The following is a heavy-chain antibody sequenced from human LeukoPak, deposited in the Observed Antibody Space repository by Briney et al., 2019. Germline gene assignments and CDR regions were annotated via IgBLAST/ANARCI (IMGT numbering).Heavy chain of an antibody. D-gene: IGHD3-22*01. Sequence: GGSLRLSCAASGFTFSSYSMNWVRQAPGKGLEWVSSISSSSSYIYYADSVEGRFTISRDNAKNSLYLQMNSLRAEDTAVYYCARVEYYDSSGDYYYYMDVWGKGTTVTISS. J-gene: IGHJ6*03. CDR3: ARVEYYDSSGDYYYYMDV. V-gene: IGHV3-21*04. CDR1: GFTFSSYS. CDR2: ISSSSSYI.